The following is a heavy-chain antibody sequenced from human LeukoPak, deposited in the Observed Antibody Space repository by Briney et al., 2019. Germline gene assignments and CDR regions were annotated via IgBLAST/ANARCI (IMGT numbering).Heavy chain of an antibody. CDR2: ISKDGSKK. D-gene: IGHD3-22*01. V-gene: IGHV3-30*03. CDR1: GFTFSTYS. CDR3: ARDRGHYYDSSGYWSYFDY. Sequence: GGSLRLSCTASGFTFSTYSMNWVRQAPGKGLEWVAVISKDGSKKYYADSVKGRLTISRDNSKNTLWLQVDSLSAEDTALYYCARDRGHYYDSSGYWSYFDYWGQGTLVIVSS. J-gene: IGHJ4*02.